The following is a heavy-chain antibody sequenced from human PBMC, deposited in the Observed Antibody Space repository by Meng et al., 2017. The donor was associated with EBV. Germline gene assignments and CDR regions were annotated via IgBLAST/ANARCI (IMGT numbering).Heavy chain of an antibody. V-gene: IGHV1-18*01. CDR2: ISAYNGNT. D-gene: IGHD3-22*01. CDR1: GYTFSSYG. Sequence: QVQLVQAGVEVKEPGASVKVSCKASGYTFSSYGISWVRQAPGQGLEWMGWISAYNGNTNYAQKLQGRVTMTTDTSTSTAYMELRSLRSDDTAVYYCARDGRLYDTPSPFDYWGQGTLVTVSS. J-gene: IGHJ4*02. CDR3: ARDGRLYDTPSPFDY.